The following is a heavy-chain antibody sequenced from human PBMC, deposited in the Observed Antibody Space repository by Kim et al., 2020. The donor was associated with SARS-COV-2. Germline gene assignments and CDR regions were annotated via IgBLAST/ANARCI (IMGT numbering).Heavy chain of an antibody. D-gene: IGHD3-10*01. V-gene: IGHV1-18*04. CDR1: GCRFTTYA. CDR2: ISNGIT. Sequence: ASVKVSCKTSGCRFTTYAVTWVRQAPGQGLECMGWISNGITKYAEKFQGRVTLTTETSTTTAYMELRSLKSDDTAVYYCVRSGLWFGELHDYWGQGTLVT. J-gene: IGHJ4*02. CDR3: VRSGLWFGELHDY.